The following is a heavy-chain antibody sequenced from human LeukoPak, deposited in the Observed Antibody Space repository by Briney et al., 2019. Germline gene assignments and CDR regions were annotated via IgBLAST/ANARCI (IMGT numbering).Heavy chain of an antibody. V-gene: IGHV3-23*01. CDR3: ARGSSSSWYYFDY. D-gene: IGHD6-13*01. CDR1: GFTFSNYW. J-gene: IGHJ4*02. Sequence: GGSLRLSCAASGFTFSNYWMHWVRQAPGKGLEWVSGISGSGGSTYYAESVKGRLTISRDNSKKTLYLHMNSLRAEDTAVYYCARGSSSSWYYFDYWGQGTLVTVSS. CDR2: ISGSGGST.